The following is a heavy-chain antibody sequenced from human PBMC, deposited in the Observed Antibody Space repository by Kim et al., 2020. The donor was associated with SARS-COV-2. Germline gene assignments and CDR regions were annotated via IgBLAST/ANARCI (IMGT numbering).Heavy chain of an antibody. V-gene: IGHV3-13*04. J-gene: IGHJ4*02. CDR1: GFIFSIYE. CDR2: IGTTGNT. CDR3: ARMVAAVGTGLDY. Sequence: GGSLRLSCAASGFIFSIYEMHWVRQVRGKGLEWVATIGTTGNTYYAVSVKGRFIISRENAKNSLYLQMNSLRAGDTAVYYCARMVAAVGTGLDYWGQGTLVTVPS. D-gene: IGHD6-13*01.